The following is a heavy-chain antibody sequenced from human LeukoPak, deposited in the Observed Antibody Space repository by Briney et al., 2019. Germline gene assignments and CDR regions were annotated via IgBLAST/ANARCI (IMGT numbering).Heavy chain of an antibody. Sequence: SATLSLTCTVSGGSVTGGTHSWSWIRQPPEKGLEWLGYIYYTGSTNYNPSLKSRVTISLDTSNNQFSLKLSSVTAADTAVYYCPRNQWLWGQGTLVSVSS. CDR3: PRNQWL. V-gene: IGHV4-61*01. CDR1: GGSVTGGTHS. J-gene: IGHJ4*02. D-gene: IGHD6-19*01. CDR2: IYYTGST.